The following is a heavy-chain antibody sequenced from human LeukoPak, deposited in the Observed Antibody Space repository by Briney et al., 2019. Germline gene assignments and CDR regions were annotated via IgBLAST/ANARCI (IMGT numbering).Heavy chain of an antibody. D-gene: IGHD3-9*01. Sequence: SGTLSLTCAVSGGSISSSNWWSWVRQPPGKGLEWIGEIYHSGSTNYNPSLKSRVTISVDKSKNQFSLKLSSVTAADTAVYYCARYFDWLSGQDYYYYGMDVWGQGTTVTVSS. J-gene: IGHJ6*02. CDR1: GGSISSSNW. CDR2: IYHSGST. CDR3: ARYFDWLSGQDYYYYGMDV. V-gene: IGHV4-4*02.